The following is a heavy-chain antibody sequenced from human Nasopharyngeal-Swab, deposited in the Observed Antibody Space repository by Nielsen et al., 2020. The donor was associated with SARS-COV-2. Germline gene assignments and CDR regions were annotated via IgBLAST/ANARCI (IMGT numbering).Heavy chain of an antibody. CDR1: GGCISSGSYY. CDR2: IYTSGST. D-gene: IGHD6-6*01. Sequence: SETLSLTCTVSGGCISSGSYYWSWIRQPAGKGLEWIGRIYTSGSTNYNPSLKSRVTISVDTSKNQFSLKLSSVTAADTAVYYCARDEEYSSSVKFHYYYGMDVWGQGTTVTVSS. CDR3: ARDEEYSSSVKFHYYYGMDV. J-gene: IGHJ6*02. V-gene: IGHV4-61*02.